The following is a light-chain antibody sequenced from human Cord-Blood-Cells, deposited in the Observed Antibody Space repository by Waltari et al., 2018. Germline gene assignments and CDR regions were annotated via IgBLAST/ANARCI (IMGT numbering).Light chain of an antibody. Sequence: SYVLTQPPSVSVDPGKTARITCGGNNIGSKSVHWYQQKPGQAPVLVIYYDSDRPSGIPERCSGSNSGNTATLTSSRVEAWDEADYYCQVWDSSSDHYVFGTGTKVTVV. J-gene: IGLJ1*01. V-gene: IGLV3-21*04. CDR2: YDS. CDR3: QVWDSSSDHYV. CDR1: NIGSKS.